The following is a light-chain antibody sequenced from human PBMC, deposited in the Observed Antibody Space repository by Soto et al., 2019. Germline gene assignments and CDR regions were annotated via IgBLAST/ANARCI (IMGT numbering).Light chain of an antibody. J-gene: IGLJ1*01. CDR3: SSYTSISTEV. V-gene: IGLV2-14*01. CDR1: SSDVGDYNY. CDR2: EVT. Sequence: QSALTQPASVSGSPGQSITISCTGSSSDVGDYNYVSWYQQHPGKVPKLILYEVTNRPSGVSHRFSGSKSGNTASLTISGLQAEDEGDYYCSSYTSISTEVFGSGTKVTVL.